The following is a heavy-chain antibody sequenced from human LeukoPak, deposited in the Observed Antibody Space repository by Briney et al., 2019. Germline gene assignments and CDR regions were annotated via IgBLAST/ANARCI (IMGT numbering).Heavy chain of an antibody. CDR3: ARGGFGGWSAFDV. CDR1: GGSISSTTYY. CDR2: IFDSGVT. J-gene: IGHJ3*01. V-gene: IGHV4-61*05. Sequence: SETLSLTCTVSGGSISSTTYYWAWIRQPPGKGLEWIGYIFDSGVTNYNPSLKSRATISVDRSKNQFSLKVKSVTAADTALYYCARGGFGGWSAFDVWGQGTLVTVSS. D-gene: IGHD3-16*01.